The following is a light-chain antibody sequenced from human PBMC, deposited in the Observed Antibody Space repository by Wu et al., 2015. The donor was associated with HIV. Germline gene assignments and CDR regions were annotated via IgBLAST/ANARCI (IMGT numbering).Light chain of an antibody. CDR2: PPL. V-gene: IGKV1-39*01. CDR3: QQSYNTPWT. J-gene: IGKJ1*01. Sequence: DIHLTQSPPSLSASVGDTITISCRASQPIRNYLSWYRQRLGKAPEILIYPPLSLGPGAPSGFSSSGSGTDFTLTISGLKPEHSATYYCQQSYNTPWTFGQGTKVEV. CDR1: QPIRNY.